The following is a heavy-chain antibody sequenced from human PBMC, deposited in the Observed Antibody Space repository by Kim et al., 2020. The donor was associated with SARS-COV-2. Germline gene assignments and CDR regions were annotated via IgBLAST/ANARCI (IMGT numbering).Heavy chain of an antibody. Sequence: GGSLRLSCAASGFTFSSYSMNWVRQAPGKGLEWVSSISSSSSYIYYADSVKGRFTISRDNAKNSLYLQMNSLRAEDTAVYYCARGMIPGPPDAFDIWGQGTMVTVSS. CDR1: GFTFSSYS. J-gene: IGHJ3*02. CDR2: ISSSSSYI. CDR3: ARGMIPGPPDAFDI. D-gene: IGHD3-22*01. V-gene: IGHV3-21*01.